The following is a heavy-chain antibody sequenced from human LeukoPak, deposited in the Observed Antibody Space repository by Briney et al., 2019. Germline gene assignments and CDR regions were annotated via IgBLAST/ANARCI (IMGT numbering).Heavy chain of an antibody. CDR1: GYTFTSYY. CDR3: ARNVHSGFDY. D-gene: IGHD3-10*01. CDR2: INPSGGST. Sequence: ASVKVSCKASGYTFTSYYMHWVRQAPGQGLEWMGIINPSGGSTSYAQKFQGRVTMTRDTSISTAYMELSRLRSDDTAVYYCARNVHSGFDYWGQGTLVTVSS. J-gene: IGHJ4*02. V-gene: IGHV1-46*01.